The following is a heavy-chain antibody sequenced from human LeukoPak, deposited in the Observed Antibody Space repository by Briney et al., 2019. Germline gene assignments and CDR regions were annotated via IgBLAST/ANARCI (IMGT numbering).Heavy chain of an antibody. CDR2: IYYSGST. Sequence: SSETLSLTCTVSGGSISSYYWSWIRQPPGKGLEWIGYIYYSGSTNYNPSLKSRVTISVDTSKNQFSLKLSSVTAADTAVYYCARAGCSSTSCYSFDYWGQGTLVTVSS. V-gene: IGHV4-59*01. J-gene: IGHJ4*02. D-gene: IGHD2-2*01. CDR3: ARAGCSSTSCYSFDY. CDR1: GGSISSYY.